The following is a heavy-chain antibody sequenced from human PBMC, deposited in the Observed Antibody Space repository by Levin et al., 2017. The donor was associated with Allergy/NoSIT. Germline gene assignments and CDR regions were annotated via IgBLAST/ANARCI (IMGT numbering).Heavy chain of an antibody. CDR2: INHSGNT. D-gene: IGHD2-15*01. V-gene: IGHV4-34*01. CDR3: VRGSFCSGGSCYSIWFDP. Sequence: SETLSLTCAVYGGSFSGYYWSWIRQPPGKGLEWIGEINHSGNTNYNPSLKSRVTISVDTSKNQFSLKLSSVTAADTAVYYCVRGSFCSGGSCYSIWFDPWGQGTLVTVSS. J-gene: IGHJ5*02. CDR1: GGSFSGYY.